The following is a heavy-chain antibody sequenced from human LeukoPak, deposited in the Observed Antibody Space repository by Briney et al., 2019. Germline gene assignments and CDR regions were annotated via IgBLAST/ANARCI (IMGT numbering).Heavy chain of an antibody. CDR1: GFTFSSYA. CDR2: ISYDGSNK. J-gene: IGHJ4*02. D-gene: IGHD5-18*01. CDR3: ARGGYSYGPTTKLV. V-gene: IGHV3-30*04. Sequence: GGSLRLSCAASGFTFSSYAMHWVRQAPGKGLEWVAVISYDGSNKYYADSVKGRFTISRDNSKNTLYLQMNSLRAEDTAVYYCARGGYSYGPTTKLVWGQGTLVTVSS.